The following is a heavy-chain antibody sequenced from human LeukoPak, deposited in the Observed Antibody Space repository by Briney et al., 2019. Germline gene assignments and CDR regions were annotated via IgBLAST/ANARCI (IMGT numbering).Heavy chain of an antibody. V-gene: IGHV3-30*03. Sequence: PGGSLRLSCAASGFTFSSYGMHWVRQAPGKGLEWVAFISYDGSNKYYVDPVKGRFTISRDNSKNTLYLQMNSLRAEDTPVYQCADSRSYSLYWGQGTLVTVSS. CDR3: ADSRSYSLY. J-gene: IGHJ4*02. D-gene: IGHD1-26*01. CDR1: GFTFSSYG. CDR2: ISYDGSNK.